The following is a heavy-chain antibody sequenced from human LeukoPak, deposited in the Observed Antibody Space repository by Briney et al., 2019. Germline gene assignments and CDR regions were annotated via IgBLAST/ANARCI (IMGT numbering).Heavy chain of an antibody. CDR3: ARGTCSGGSCYLYYYFDY. Sequence: SETLSLTCTVSGGSISSYYWSWIRQPPGKGLEWIGYIYYSGSTNYNPSLKSRVTISVDTSKNQFSLKLSSVTAADTAVYYCARGTCSGGSCYLYYYFDYWGQGTLVTVSS. J-gene: IGHJ4*02. V-gene: IGHV4-59*01. CDR1: GGSISSYY. CDR2: IYYSGST. D-gene: IGHD2-15*01.